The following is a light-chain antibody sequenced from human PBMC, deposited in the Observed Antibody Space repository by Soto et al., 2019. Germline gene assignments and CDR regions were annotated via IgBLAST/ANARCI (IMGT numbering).Light chain of an antibody. J-gene: IGLJ1*01. V-gene: IGLV2-14*01. Sequence: QSLLTQPASVSGSPGQSITISCTGASSDVGGYNSVSWYRQDPGKAPKLMIYDVTNRPSGVSNRFSGSKSGNTASLTISGLQAEDEADYYCSSFTSSITYVFGTGTKVTV. CDR2: DVT. CDR1: SSDVGGYNS. CDR3: SSFTSSITYV.